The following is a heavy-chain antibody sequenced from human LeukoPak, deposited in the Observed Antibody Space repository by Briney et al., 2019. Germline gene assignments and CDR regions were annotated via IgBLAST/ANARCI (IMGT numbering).Heavy chain of an antibody. CDR2: ISGSGGGT. J-gene: IGHJ5*02. D-gene: IGHD3-9*01. CDR3: TKDKYYEVLTGYPNWFDP. V-gene: IGHV3-23*01. CDR1: GFTFSSYA. Sequence: GGSLRLSCAASGFTFSSYAMTWVRQAPGKGLEWVSAISGSGGGTDYADSVKGRFTISRDNSNNTLYLQMNSLRADDAAVYYCTKDKYYEVLTGYPNWFDPWGQGTLVTVSS.